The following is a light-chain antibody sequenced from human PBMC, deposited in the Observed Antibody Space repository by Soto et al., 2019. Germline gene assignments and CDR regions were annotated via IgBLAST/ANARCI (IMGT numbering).Light chain of an antibody. CDR1: QSLLHSDGYNY. J-gene: IGKJ1*01. CDR3: MQALQART. CDR2: LGS. Sequence: DIVMTQSPLSLPVTPGEPASISCRSSQSLLHSDGYNYLDWYLQKPGQSPQLLIYLGSNRASGVPDRFSGSGSGTDFTLKISRVAAEDVGIYYCMQALQARTLGQGTKVDIK. V-gene: IGKV2-28*01.